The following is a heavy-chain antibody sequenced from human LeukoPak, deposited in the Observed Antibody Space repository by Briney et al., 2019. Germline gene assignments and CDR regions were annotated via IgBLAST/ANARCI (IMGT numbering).Heavy chain of an antibody. CDR3: ATYGDSEYFFDY. Sequence: ASVKVSCTAFGYTFTSYHMHWVRQAPGQGLEWMGKINLSGGSTNYAQKFQGRVTITADESTSTAYMELSSLRSEDTAVYYCATYGDSEYFFDYWGQGTLVTVSS. D-gene: IGHD4-17*01. CDR2: INLSGGST. V-gene: IGHV1-46*01. J-gene: IGHJ4*02. CDR1: GYTFTSYH.